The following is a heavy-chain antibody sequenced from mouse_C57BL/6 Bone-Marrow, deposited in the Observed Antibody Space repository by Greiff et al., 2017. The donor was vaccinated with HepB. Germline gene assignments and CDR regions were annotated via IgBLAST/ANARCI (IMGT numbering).Heavy chain of an antibody. J-gene: IGHJ3*01. Sequence: EVKLQESGPVLVKPGASVKMSCKASGYTFTDYYMNWVKQSHGKSLEWIGVINPYNGGTSYNQKFKGKATLTVDKSSSTAYMELNSLTSEDSAVYYCARWGIYDGYSWFAYWGQGTLVTVSA. V-gene: IGHV1-19*01. D-gene: IGHD2-3*01. CDR3: ARWGIYDGYSWFAY. CDR2: INPYNGGT. CDR1: GYTFTDYY.